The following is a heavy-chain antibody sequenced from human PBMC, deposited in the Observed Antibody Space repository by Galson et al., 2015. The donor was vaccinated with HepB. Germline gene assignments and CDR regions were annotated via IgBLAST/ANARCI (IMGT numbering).Heavy chain of an antibody. J-gene: IGHJ5*02. CDR2: ISSSSSYT. V-gene: IGHV3-11*06. CDR3: ARVYYYGSGSYRWFDP. CDR1: GFTFSDYY. D-gene: IGHD3-10*01. Sequence: SLRLSCAASGFTFSDYYMSWIRQAPGKGLEWVSYISSSSSYTNYADSVKGRFTISRDNAKNSLYLQMNSLRAEDTAVYYCARVYYYGSGSYRWFDPWGQGTLVTVFS.